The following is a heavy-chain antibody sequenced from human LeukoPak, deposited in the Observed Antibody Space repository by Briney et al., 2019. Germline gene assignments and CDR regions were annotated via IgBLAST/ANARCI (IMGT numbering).Heavy chain of an antibody. Sequence: GESLKISRKGSGYSFTNYWIGWVRQMPGKGLELMGVIYPGDSGTRYSPSFQGQVTISADKSISSAYLQWSSLKASDIAMYYCARLPYCGGDCYPNWFDTWGQGTLVTVSS. CDR3: ARLPYCGGDCYPNWFDT. V-gene: IGHV5-51*01. D-gene: IGHD2-21*02. CDR1: GYSFTNYW. J-gene: IGHJ5*01. CDR2: IYPGDSGT.